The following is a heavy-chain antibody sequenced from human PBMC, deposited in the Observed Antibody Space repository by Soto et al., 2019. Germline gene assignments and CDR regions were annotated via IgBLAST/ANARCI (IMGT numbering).Heavy chain of an antibody. Sequence: PGGSLRLSCAASGFTFSSYSMNWVRQAPGKGLEWIGYIYYSENTNYNPSLKSRVTISVDTSKNQFSLELSSVTAADTAVYYCASGYSSRLFDYWGQGTPVTVSS. CDR3: ASGYSSRLFDY. CDR1: GFTFSSYS. D-gene: IGHD6-13*01. J-gene: IGHJ4*02. CDR2: IYYSENT. V-gene: IGHV4-59*01.